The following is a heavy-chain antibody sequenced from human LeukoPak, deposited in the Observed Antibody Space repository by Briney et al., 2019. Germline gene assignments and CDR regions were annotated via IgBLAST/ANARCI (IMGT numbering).Heavy chain of an antibody. V-gene: IGHV4-61*01. D-gene: IGHD3-3*01. CDR2: IYYSGCT. CDR1: GGSVSSGSYY. J-gene: IGHJ4*02. Sequence: SETLSLTCTVSGGSVSSGSYYWSWIRQPPGKGLEWIGYIYYSGCTNYNPSLKSRVTISVDTSKNQFSLKLSSVTAADTAVYYCARETSTPSYYDFWSGYPSSGEYFDYWGQGTLVTVSS. CDR3: ARETSTPSYYDFWSGYPSSGEYFDY.